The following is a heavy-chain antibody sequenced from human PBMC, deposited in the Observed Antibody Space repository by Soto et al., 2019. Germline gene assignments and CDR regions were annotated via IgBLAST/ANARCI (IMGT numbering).Heavy chain of an antibody. Sequence: QPGGSLRLSCAASGFTFSSYGMHWVCQAPGKGLEWVAVISYDGSNKYYADSVKGRFTISRDNSKNTLYLQTNSLRAEDTAVYYCAKDGGYFVVVPAAISDGMDVWGQGTTVTSP. CDR2: ISYDGSNK. D-gene: IGHD2-2*02. CDR1: GFTFSSYG. CDR3: AKDGGYFVVVPAAISDGMDV. J-gene: IGHJ6*02. V-gene: IGHV3-30*18.